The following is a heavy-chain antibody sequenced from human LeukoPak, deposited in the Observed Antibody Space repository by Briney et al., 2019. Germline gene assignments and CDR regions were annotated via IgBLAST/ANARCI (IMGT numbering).Heavy chain of an antibody. Sequence: SETLSLTCTVSGGSISSYYWGWIRQPPGKGLEWIGSIYHSGSTYYNPSLKSRVTISVDTSKNQFSLKLSSVTAADTAVYYCARVDRGIAAAGTGYYFDYWGQGTLVTVSS. V-gene: IGHV4-38-2*02. D-gene: IGHD6-13*01. CDR2: IYHSGST. J-gene: IGHJ4*02. CDR1: GGSISSYY. CDR3: ARVDRGIAAAGTGYYFDY.